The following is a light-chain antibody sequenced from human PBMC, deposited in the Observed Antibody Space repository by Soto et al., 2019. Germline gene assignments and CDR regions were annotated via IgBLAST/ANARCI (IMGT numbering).Light chain of an antibody. CDR1: QSISSG. V-gene: IGKV1-5*01. Sequence: DIQMTQSPSTLSASVGDRVTITCRASQSISSGLAWYQQKPGKAPKLLIYDASSLESGVPSRFSGSGSGTEFTLTISSLQPDDFATYYCLQYNRPALTFGGGTKVDIK. CDR2: DAS. J-gene: IGKJ4*01. CDR3: LQYNRPALT.